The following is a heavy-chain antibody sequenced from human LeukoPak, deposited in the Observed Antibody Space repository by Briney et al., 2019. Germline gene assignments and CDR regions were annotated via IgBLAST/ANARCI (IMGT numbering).Heavy chain of an antibody. D-gene: IGHD6-13*01. J-gene: IGHJ6*02. CDR1: GFTFSSYW. CDR3: AREIAAFGSSWYYYYGMDV. Sequence: GGSLRLSCAASGFTFSSYWMSWVRQAPRKGLEWVANIKQDGSEKYYVDSVKGRFTISRDNAKNSLYLQMNSLRAEDTAVYYCAREIAAFGSSWYYYYGMDVWGQGTTVTVSS. CDR2: IKQDGSEK. V-gene: IGHV3-7*01.